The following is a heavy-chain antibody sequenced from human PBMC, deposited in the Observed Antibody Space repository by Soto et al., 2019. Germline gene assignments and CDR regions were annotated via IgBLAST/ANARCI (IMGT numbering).Heavy chain of an antibody. CDR2: INHSGST. V-gene: IGHV4-34*01. Sequence: LENLSLPFAVYGGSFRGYYWGWIRQPPGEGLGWIGEINHSGSTNYNPSLKSRVTISVDTSKNQFSLKLSSVTAADTAVYYCARVRSRYDCWSGPAYYYYYMDVWGKGTTVTVSS. CDR1: GGSFRGYY. CDR3: ARVRSRYDCWSGPAYYYYYMDV. J-gene: IGHJ6*03. D-gene: IGHD3-3*01.